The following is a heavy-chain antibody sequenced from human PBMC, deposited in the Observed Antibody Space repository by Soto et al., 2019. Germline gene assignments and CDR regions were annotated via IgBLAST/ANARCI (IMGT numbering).Heavy chain of an antibody. Sequence: GGSLRLSCAASGFTLSSYAMSWVRQAPGKGLEWVSAISGRGGSTYYADSVKGRFTISRDKAKNTLYLQINSLRAEDTAVYYCAKVTGYLREGAFDIWGQGTMVTVSS. CDR1: GFTLSSYA. V-gene: IGHV3-23*01. J-gene: IGHJ3*02. D-gene: IGHD5-18*01. CDR2: ISGRGGST. CDR3: AKVTGYLREGAFDI.